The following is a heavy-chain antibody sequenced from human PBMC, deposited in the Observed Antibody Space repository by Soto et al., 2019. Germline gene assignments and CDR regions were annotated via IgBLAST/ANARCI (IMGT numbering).Heavy chain of an antibody. CDR3: ARDPEIAAAGNWFDP. J-gene: IGHJ5*02. D-gene: IGHD6-13*01. V-gene: IGHV1-69*06. CDR2: IIPIFGTA. CDR1: GGTFSSYA. Sequence: SVKVSCKASGGTFSSYAISWVRQAPGQGLEWMGGIIPIFGTANYAQKFQGRVTITADKSTSTAYMELSSLRSEDTAVYYCARDPEIAAAGNWFDPWGQGTLVTVSS.